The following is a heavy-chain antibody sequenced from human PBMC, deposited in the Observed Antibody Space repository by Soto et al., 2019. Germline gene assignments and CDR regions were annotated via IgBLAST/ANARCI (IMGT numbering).Heavy chain of an antibody. J-gene: IGHJ4*02. D-gene: IGHD2-2*01. CDR2: ISSTSTYI. V-gene: IGHV3-21*01. CDR1: GFTFSSYS. Sequence: GGSLRLSCAASGFTFSSYSMNWVRQAPGKGLEWVSSISSTSTYIYYADSLKGRFTISRDNAKNSLYLQMNSLRAEDTAVYYCASGPDCSSTSCYAHFDYWGQGTLVTVSS. CDR3: ASGPDCSSTSCYAHFDY.